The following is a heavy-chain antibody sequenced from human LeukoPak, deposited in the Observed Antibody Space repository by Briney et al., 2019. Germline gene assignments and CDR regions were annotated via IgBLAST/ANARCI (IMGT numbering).Heavy chain of an antibody. J-gene: IGHJ4*02. CDR1: GSSISSGSYY. Sequence: SETLSLTCTVSGSSISSGSYYWGWIRQPAGRGLEWIVRIYTSGSTNYNPSLKSRVTISVDTSKNQFSLKLSSVTAADTAVYYCAREGQRWLRVDYWGQGTLVTVSS. CDR3: AREGQRWLRVDY. CDR2: IYTSGST. D-gene: IGHD5-12*01. V-gene: IGHV4-61*02.